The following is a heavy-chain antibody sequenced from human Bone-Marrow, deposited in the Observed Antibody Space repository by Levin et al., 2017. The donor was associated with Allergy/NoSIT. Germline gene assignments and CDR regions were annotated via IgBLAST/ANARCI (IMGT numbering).Heavy chain of an antibody. V-gene: IGHV4-59*01. CDR1: GGSISSYY. CDR3: ARASTAARAYYYYYYMDV. J-gene: IGHJ6*03. Sequence: SETLSLTCTVSGGSISSYYWSWIRQPPGKGLEWIGYIYYSGSTNYNPSLKSRVTISVDTSKNQFSLKLSSVTAADTAGYYCARASTAARAYYYYYYMDVWGKGTTVTVSS. CDR2: IYYSGST. D-gene: IGHD6-6*01.